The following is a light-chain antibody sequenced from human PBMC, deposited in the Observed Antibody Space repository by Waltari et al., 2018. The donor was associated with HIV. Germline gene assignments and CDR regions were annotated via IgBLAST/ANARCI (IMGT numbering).Light chain of an antibody. Sequence: QAVVTQEPSLTVSPGGTVTLTCGSSTGAVTSGHYPYWSQQKPGQAPRTLIYDTNNKHSLTPARFSGSLLGGKAALTLSGAQPEDEAEYYCLLSYSGAWVFGGGTKLTVL. CDR1: TGAVTSGHY. V-gene: IGLV7-46*01. CDR3: LLSYSGAWV. J-gene: IGLJ3*02. CDR2: DTN.